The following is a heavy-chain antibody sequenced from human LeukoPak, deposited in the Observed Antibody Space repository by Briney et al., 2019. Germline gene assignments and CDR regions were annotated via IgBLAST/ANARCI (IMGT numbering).Heavy chain of an antibody. CDR1: GLVVSSNY. CDR2: IYSGGRT. J-gene: IGHJ6*02. CDR3: STGLHTAMTNYYYYGMDV. Sequence: PGGSQRLSCAASGLVVSSNYMRGLRDAREGGVELVSVIYSGGRTDYADPVKGRVTISRDKSKNTIYLKMNSLRAQRTAVYFCSTGLHTAMTNYYYYGMDVWGQGTTVTVSS. V-gene: IGHV3-66*01. D-gene: IGHD5-18*01.